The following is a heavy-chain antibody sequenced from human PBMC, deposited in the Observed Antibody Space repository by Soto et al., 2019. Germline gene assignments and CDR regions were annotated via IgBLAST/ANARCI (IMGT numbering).Heavy chain of an antibody. CDR1: GFTFRSFT. V-gene: IGHV3-21*01. CDR2: ISSNSAYI. J-gene: IGHJ5*02. CDR3: TRDASRDSSARGWFDP. Sequence: GGSLRLSCAASGFTFRSFTMNWVRQSPGKGLEWVSTISSNSAYIYYTDALRGRFTISRDNAKNSLHLQMNSLRAEDTAVYYCTRDASRDSSARGWFDPWGPGTLVTVS. D-gene: IGHD6-13*01.